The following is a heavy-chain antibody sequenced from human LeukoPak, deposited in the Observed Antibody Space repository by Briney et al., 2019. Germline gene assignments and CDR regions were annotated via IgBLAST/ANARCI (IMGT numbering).Heavy chain of an antibody. CDR1: GYTFTIYY. V-gene: IGHV1-2*02. CDR2: INTNSGAT. CDR3: ARNPPYCTSTSCYNDY. J-gene: IGHJ4*02. Sequence: GASVKVSCKASGYTFTIYYMYWVRQAPRQGLEWMGWINTNSGATNYARRLQGGVTMTRDTSISTDYMELSGLTSDDTAGYDCARNPPYCTSTSCYNDYRGQGTLVTVSS. D-gene: IGHD2-2*02.